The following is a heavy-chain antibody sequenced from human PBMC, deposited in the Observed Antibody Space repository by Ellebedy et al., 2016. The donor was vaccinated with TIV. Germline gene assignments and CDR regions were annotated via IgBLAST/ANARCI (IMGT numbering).Heavy chain of an antibody. CDR2: INPSGGST. Sequence: ASVKVSCKASGYTFTNYYMYWVRQAPGQGLEWMGTINPSGGSTSYAQKFQGRVTITRDTSASIAYVELSSLRSEDTAVYYCARGPCDYWGQGSLVTVSS. CDR1: GYTFTNYY. J-gene: IGHJ4*02. CDR3: ARGPCDY. V-gene: IGHV1-46*01.